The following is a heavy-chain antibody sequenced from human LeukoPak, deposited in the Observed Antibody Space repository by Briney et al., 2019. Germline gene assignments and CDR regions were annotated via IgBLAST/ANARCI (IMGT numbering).Heavy chain of an antibody. V-gene: IGHV1-69*04. CDR3: AVVPAAISGEVVDYYYGMDV. CDR2: IIPILGIA. Sequence: SVKVSCKASGGTFSSYAINWVRQAPGQGLEWMGRIIPILGIANYAQKFQGRVTITADKSTSTAYMELSSLRSEDTAVYYCAVVPAAISGEVVDYYYGMDVWGQGTTVTVSS. CDR1: GGTFSSYA. J-gene: IGHJ6*02. D-gene: IGHD2-2*02.